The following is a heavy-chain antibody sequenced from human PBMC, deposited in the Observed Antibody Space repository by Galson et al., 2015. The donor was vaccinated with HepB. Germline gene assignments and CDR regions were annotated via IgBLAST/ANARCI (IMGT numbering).Heavy chain of an antibody. CDR2: IDPSDSYT. V-gene: IGHV5-10-1*01. CDR3: ASMRGVGYYYDSSGPHLTRDAFDI. Sequence: QSGAEVKKPGESLRISCKGSGYSFTSYWISWVRQMPGKGLEWMGRIDPSDSYTNYSPSFQGHVTISADKSISTAYLQWSSLKASDTAMYYCASMRGVGYYYDSSGPHLTRDAFDIWGQGTMVTVSS. D-gene: IGHD3-22*01. CDR1: GYSFTSYW. J-gene: IGHJ3*02.